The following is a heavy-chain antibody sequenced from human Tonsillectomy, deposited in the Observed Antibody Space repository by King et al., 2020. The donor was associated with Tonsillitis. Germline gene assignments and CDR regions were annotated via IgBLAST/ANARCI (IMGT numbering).Heavy chain of an antibody. CDR2: IYYSGST. J-gene: IGHJ4*02. CDR1: GGSISSSSYY. Sequence: QLQESGPGLVKPSETLSLTCTVSGGSISSSSYYWGWIRQPPGKGLEWIGSIYYSGSTYYNPSLKSRVTISVDTSKNQFSLKLSSVTAADTAVYYCAGHADIYGVLYYFDYWGQGTLVTVSS. D-gene: IGHD2-8*01. CDR3: AGHADIYGVLYYFDY. V-gene: IGHV4-39*01.